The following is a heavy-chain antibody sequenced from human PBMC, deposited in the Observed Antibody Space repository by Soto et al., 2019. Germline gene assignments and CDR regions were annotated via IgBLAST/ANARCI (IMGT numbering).Heavy chain of an antibody. J-gene: IGHJ6*02. V-gene: IGHV1-69*01. Sequence: QVLLVQSSAEVKKPGSSVKVSCKASGGTFTSTAFSWVRQAPGQGLEWMGGIIPVLGTPNYAQKFQARLTVTADASTTTVHMELSSLRSDDTAVYYCESSAGLDHLLNYYGLNVWGQGTTVTVSS. CDR1: GGTFTSTA. D-gene: IGHD6-13*01. CDR2: IIPVLGTP. CDR3: ESSAGLDHLLNYYGLNV.